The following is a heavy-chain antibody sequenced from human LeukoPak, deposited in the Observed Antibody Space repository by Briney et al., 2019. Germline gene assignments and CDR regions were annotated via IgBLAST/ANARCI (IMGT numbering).Heavy chain of an antibody. J-gene: IGHJ4*02. CDR2: ISSDSRTI. D-gene: IGHD3-10*02. V-gene: IGHV3-48*04. CDR3: ARDYLRLGDG. CDR1: GFTFANYA. Sequence: PGGSLRLSCAASGFTFANYAMHWVRQAPGKGLEWVSYISSDSRTIHYADSVRGRFTISRDNAKNSLYLQMNSLRAEDTAVYYCARDYLRLGDGWGQGTLVTVSS.